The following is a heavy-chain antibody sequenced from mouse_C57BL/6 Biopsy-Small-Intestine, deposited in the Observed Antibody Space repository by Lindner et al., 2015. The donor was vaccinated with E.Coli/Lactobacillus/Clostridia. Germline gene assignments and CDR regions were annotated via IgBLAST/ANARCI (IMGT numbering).Heavy chain of an antibody. CDR1: GYAFSSSW. CDR2: IYPRSGNT. V-gene: IGHV1-82*01. CDR3: AREYYGTSSYYAMDY. J-gene: IGHJ4*01. Sequence: VQLQESGPELVKPGASVKISCKASGYAFSSSWMNWVKQRPGKGLEWIGEIYPRSGNTYYNEKFKGKATLTADKSSSTAYMELRSLTSEDSAVYFCAREYYGTSSYYAMDYWGQGTSVTVSS. D-gene: IGHD1-1*01.